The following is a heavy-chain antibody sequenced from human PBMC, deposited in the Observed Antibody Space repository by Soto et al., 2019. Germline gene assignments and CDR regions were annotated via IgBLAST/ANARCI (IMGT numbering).Heavy chain of an antibody. CDR1: GFRVCGYA. V-gene: IGHV3-23*01. J-gene: IGHJ4*02. CDR2: ISGSAGTT. CDR3: ANYFGRGLGRFDY. D-gene: IGHD3-10*02. Sequence: GGSLRLSCAASGFRVCGYAMNWVRQAPEKGLEWVSAISGSAGTTYYADSVKGRFTVSRDNSKNTLYLQMNSLRANDTAVYYCANYFGRGLGRFDYWGPGTLVTVSS.